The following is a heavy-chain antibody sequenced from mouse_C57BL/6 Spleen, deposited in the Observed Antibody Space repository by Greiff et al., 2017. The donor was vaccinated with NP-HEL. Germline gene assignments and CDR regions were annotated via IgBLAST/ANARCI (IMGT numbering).Heavy chain of an antibody. CDR3: ARERTAQALDY. J-gene: IGHJ2*01. CDR2: IYPGDGDT. D-gene: IGHD3-2*02. V-gene: IGHV1-82*01. Sequence: VHLVESGPELVKPGASVKISCKASGYAFSSSWMNWVKQRPGKGLEWIGRIYPGDGDTNYNGKFKGKATLTADKSSSTAYMQLSSLTSEDSAVYFCARERTAQALDYWGQGTTLTVSS. CDR1: GYAFSSSW.